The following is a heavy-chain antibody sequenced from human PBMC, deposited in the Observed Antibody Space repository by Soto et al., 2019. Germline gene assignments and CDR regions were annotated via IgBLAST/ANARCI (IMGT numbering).Heavy chain of an antibody. CDR1: GFAFNNYG. V-gene: IGHV3-21*01. CDR2: ISKSDYT. Sequence: PGGSLRLSCTVSGFAFNNYGINWVRQAPGKGLEWVSSISKSDYTYYSDSVKGRFAISRDNAKSSVSLQMNTLRVEDTAVYFCARAIAVGSTSLDYWGLGTRVTVSS. J-gene: IGHJ4*02. D-gene: IGHD6-19*01. CDR3: ARAIAVGSTSLDY.